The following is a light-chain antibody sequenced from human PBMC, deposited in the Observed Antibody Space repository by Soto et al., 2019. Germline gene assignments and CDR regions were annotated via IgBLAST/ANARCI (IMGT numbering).Light chain of an antibody. J-gene: IGKJ1*01. V-gene: IGKV4-1*01. Sequence: DIVMTQSPDSLAVSLGERATINCKSSQPVFFTSPYKNSIALYQQRPGQPPKLLIYWASMRTSGVPDRSSGSGSGTDFTLSISSLQAEDVAVYYFQQYYESPLTFGKGNKVEIK. CDR3: QQYYESPLT. CDR1: QPVFFTSPYKNS. CDR2: WAS.